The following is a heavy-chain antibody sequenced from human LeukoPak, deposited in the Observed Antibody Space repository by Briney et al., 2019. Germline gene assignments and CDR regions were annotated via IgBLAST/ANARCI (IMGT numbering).Heavy chain of an antibody. Sequence: ASVKVSCKASGYTFTSYYMHWVRQAPGQGLEWMGIINPSGGSTSYAQKFQGRVTMTRDMSTSTVYMELSSLRSEDTTVYYCARDRTAARLAGDAFDIWGQGTMVTVSS. D-gene: IGHD6-6*01. J-gene: IGHJ3*02. CDR1: GYTFTSYY. V-gene: IGHV1-46*01. CDR2: INPSGGST. CDR3: ARDRTAARLAGDAFDI.